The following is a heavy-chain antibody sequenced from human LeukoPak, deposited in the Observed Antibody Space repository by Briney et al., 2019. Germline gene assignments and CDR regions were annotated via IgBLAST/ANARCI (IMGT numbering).Heavy chain of an antibody. CDR2: INPNSGDT. V-gene: IGHV1-2*06. J-gene: IGHJ4*01. CDR1: GYTLTVYY. D-gene: IGHD5-18*01. Sequence: AXVKVSCKASGYTLTVYYIHWVRQAPGQGLEWMGRINPNSGDTNFAQKFQGRVTMTRDTSISTAYMDLSGLRPDDTAVYYCAREGSGYTYGRGSYFDYWGHGILVTVSS. CDR3: AREGSGYTYGRGSYFDY.